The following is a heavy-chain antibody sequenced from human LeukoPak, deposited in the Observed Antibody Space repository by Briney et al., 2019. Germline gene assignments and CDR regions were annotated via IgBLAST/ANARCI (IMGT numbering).Heavy chain of an antibody. CDR3: ARARSTMIVVVLFDY. J-gene: IGHJ4*02. V-gene: IGHV3-30-3*01. D-gene: IGHD3-22*01. CDR1: GFTFSSYA. Sequence: AGGSLRLSCAASGFTFSSYAMHWVRQAPGKGLEWVAVISYDGSNKYYADSVKGRFTISRDNSKNTLYLQMNSLRAEDTAVYYCARARSTMIVVVLFDYWGQGTLVTVSS. CDR2: ISYDGSNK.